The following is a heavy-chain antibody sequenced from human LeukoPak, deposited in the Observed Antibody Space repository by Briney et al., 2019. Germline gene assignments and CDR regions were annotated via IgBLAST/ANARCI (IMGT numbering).Heavy chain of an antibody. V-gene: IGHV3-33*01. Sequence: GGSLRLSRAPSGFPFSTYGIHGVRQAPGRGLEGGAVIWYDGSNKYFADSVKGRFTISRDNSKNTLHLQMNSLRAEDTAVYYCARGFQYYSYGMDVWGQGTTVTVSS. CDR3: ARGFQYYSYGMDV. CDR1: GFPFSTYG. CDR2: IWYDGSNK. J-gene: IGHJ6*02.